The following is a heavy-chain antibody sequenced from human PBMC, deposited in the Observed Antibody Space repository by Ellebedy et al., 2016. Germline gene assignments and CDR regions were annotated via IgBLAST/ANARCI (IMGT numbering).Heavy chain of an antibody. J-gene: IGHJ5*01. CDR1: GGSISGYY. CDR3: ARLRDTIGAFDL. V-gene: IGHV4-34*01. D-gene: IGHD1-26*01. Sequence: GSLRLSXTVSGGSISGYYWSWIRQPPGKGLEWIGEINHSGSTNYNPSLKSRVTISVDTSKNQFSLKLSSVTAADTAVYYCARLRDTIGAFDLWGQGTLVTVSS. CDR2: INHSGST.